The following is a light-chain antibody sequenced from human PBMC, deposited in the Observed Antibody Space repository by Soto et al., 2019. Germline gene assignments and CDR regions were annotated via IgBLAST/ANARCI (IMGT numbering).Light chain of an antibody. V-gene: IGLV2-14*01. CDR3: VSYTDTDTLV. CDR2: EVT. Sequence: QSALTQPASVSGSRGQSIIISCVGRNTDVGKDKSVSWYQQGPGKAPKLLIFEVTNRPSGVSNRFSGSRSGNTASLTISGLQPDDEGDYFCVSYTDTDTLVFGTGTKVTVL. CDR1: NTDVGKDKS. J-gene: IGLJ1*01.